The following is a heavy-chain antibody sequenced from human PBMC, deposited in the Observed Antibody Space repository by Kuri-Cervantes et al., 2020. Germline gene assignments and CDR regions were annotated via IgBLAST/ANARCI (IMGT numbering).Heavy chain of an antibody. CDR1: GYTFTGYY. CDR2: INPNSGGT. CDR3: ATSVAGTVGH. Sequence: ASVKVSCKASGYTFTGYYMHWVRQAPGQGLEWMGWINPNSGGTNYAQKFQGRVTMTTDTSTSTAYMELRSLRSDDTAVYYCATSVAGTVGHWGQGTLVTVSS. V-gene: IGHV1-2*02. J-gene: IGHJ5*02. D-gene: IGHD6-19*01.